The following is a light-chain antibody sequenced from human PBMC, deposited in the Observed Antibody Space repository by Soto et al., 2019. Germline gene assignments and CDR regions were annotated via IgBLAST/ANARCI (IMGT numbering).Light chain of an antibody. Sequence: EIVMTQSPATLSVSPRERATLSCRASQSVSSNLAWYQQKPGQAPRLLIYDASTRATGIPARFSGSGSGKEFTLTISSLQSEDFAVYYCQQYNSWPWTFGQGTKVEIK. CDR3: QQYNSWPWT. CDR2: DAS. J-gene: IGKJ1*01. V-gene: IGKV3-15*01. CDR1: QSVSSN.